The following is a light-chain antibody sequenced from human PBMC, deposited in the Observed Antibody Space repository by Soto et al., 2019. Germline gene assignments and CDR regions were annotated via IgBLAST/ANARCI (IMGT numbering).Light chain of an antibody. J-gene: IGKJ1*01. V-gene: IGKV3-20*01. CDR1: QSVISSF. CDR2: GAS. CDR3: QQYDSSPWT. Sequence: EIVLTQSPGTLSLSPGERATLSCRASQSVISSFLAWYQQKPGQAPRPLIYGASSRATGIPDRFSGSGSGTDFTLTISRLEPEDFAVYYCQQYDSSPWTFLQGTKVEIK.